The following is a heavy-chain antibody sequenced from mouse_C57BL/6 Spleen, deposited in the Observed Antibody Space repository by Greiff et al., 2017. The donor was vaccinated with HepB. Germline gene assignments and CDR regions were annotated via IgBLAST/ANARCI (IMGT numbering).Heavy chain of an antibody. CDR2: IYPRDGST. D-gene: IGHD3-2*02. CDR3: ARSGFSGSFAY. J-gene: IGHJ3*01. CDR1: GYTFTSYD. Sequence: VQLVESGPELVKPGASVKLSCKASGYTFTSYDINWVKQRPGQGLEWIGWIYPRDGSTKYNEKFKGKATLTVDTSSSTAYMELHSLTSEDSAVYFCARSGFSGSFAYWGQGTLVTVSA. V-gene: IGHV1-85*01.